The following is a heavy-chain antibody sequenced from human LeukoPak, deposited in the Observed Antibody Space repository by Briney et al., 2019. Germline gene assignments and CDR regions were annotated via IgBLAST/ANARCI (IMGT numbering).Heavy chain of an antibody. J-gene: IGHJ4*02. Sequence: GGSLRLSCAASGFTFSSYAMSWVRQAPGKGLEWVSAISGSGGSTYYADSVRGRFTASRDNSTSTLFLQMNSLRVEDTAIYYCARDPGGSYDYWGQGTLITVSS. V-gene: IGHV3-23*01. CDR2: ISGSGGST. D-gene: IGHD1-26*01. CDR3: ARDPGGSYDY. CDR1: GFTFSSYA.